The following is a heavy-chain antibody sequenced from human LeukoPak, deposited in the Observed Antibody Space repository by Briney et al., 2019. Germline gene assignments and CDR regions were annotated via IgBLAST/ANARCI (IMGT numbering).Heavy chain of an antibody. Sequence: GGSLRLSCAASGFTFSSYEMNWVRQAPGKGLEWVSSISRSATTIYYADSVKGRFTISRDNSKNTLYLQMNSLRAEDTAVYYCAKGSGYYDSSGYFDYWGQGTLVTVSS. V-gene: IGHV3-48*03. CDR2: ISRSATTI. CDR1: GFTFSSYE. D-gene: IGHD3-22*01. J-gene: IGHJ4*02. CDR3: AKGSGYYDSSGYFDY.